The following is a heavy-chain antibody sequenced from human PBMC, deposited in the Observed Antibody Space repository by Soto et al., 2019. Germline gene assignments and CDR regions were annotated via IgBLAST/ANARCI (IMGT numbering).Heavy chain of an antibody. CDR1: GYTFTSYA. V-gene: IGHV1-3*01. Sequence: GASVKVSCKASGYTFTSYAMHWVRQAPGQRLEWMGWINAGNGNTKYSQKFQGRVTITRDTSASTAYMELSSLRSEDTAVYYFARVYCSSTSCNKASLSDYWGQGTLVTVSS. J-gene: IGHJ4*02. D-gene: IGHD2-2*02. CDR3: ARVYCSSTSCNKASLSDY. CDR2: INAGNGNT.